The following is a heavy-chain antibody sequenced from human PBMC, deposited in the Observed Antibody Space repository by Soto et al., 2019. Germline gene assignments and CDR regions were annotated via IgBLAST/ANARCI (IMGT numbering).Heavy chain of an antibody. D-gene: IGHD6-19*01. CDR2: ISAYNGNT. Sequence: SVKLYCKTSGYSITSYRVSCRRQAPGQGREWMGGISAYNGNTNYAQKLQGRGTMTTDTSTSTAYMELRSLRSDDTAVYYCARDLRIAVDVLGMDVWGQGTTVTVSS. V-gene: IGHV1-18*01. CDR1: GYSITSYR. CDR3: ARDLRIAVDVLGMDV. J-gene: IGHJ6*02.